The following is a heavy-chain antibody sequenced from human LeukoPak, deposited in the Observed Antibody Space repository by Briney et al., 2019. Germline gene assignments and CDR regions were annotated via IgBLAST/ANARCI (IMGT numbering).Heavy chain of an antibody. V-gene: IGHV3-23*01. Sequence: PGGSLRLSCAASEFIVSINYMTWVRQAPGKGLEWVSAISGSGGSTYYADSVKGRFTISRDNSKNTLSLQVNSLRAEDTAIYYCAKDWVHHDLLTAYDYWGQGTLVTVSS. J-gene: IGHJ4*02. CDR1: EFIVSINY. CDR3: AKDWVHHDLLTAYDY. D-gene: IGHD3-9*01. CDR2: ISGSGGST.